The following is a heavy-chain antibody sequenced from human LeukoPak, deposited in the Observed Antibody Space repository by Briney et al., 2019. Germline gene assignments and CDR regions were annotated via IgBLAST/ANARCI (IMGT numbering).Heavy chain of an antibody. D-gene: IGHD5-18*01. CDR2: IIPIFGTA. CDR1: GGTFSSYA. CDR3: ARGGYSYGLPLGY. J-gene: IGHJ4*02. V-gene: IGHV1-69*13. Sequence: SVKVSCKASGGTFSSYAISWVRQAPGQGLEWMGGIIPIFGTANYAQKFQGRVTITADESTSTAYMELSSLRSEDTAGYYCARGGYSYGLPLGYWGQGTLVTVSS.